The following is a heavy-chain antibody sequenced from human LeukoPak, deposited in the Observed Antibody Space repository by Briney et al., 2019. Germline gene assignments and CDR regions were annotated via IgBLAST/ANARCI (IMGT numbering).Heavy chain of an antibody. CDR3: ARRVGTLIAVAGYDY. D-gene: IGHD6-19*01. V-gene: IGHV3-69-1*01. CDR1: GFTFSDYS. J-gene: IGHJ4*02. Sequence: GGSLRLSCAASGFTFSDYSMNWVRQAPGKGLEWVSAITSSGTTYYADSVKGRFTISRDNAKNSLYLQMNSLRAEDTAVYYCARRVGTLIAVAGYDYWGQGTLVTVSS. CDR2: ITSSGTT.